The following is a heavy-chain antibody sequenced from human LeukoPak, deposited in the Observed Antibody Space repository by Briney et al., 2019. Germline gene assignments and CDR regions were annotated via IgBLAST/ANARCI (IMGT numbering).Heavy chain of an antibody. Sequence: SETLSLTCAVYGGSFSGYSWSWIRQPPGKGLEWIGEINHSGGSTYNPYLKSRVIMTLDTSKNKFSLKLSSVTAAHTAVYHCARDTHVYGGDYENYYYYSFMDVWGKGTTVTVSS. D-gene: IGHD4-17*01. CDR3: ARDTHVYGGDYENYYYYSFMDV. J-gene: IGHJ6*03. CDR1: GGSFSGYS. V-gene: IGHV4-34*01. CDR2: INHSGGS.